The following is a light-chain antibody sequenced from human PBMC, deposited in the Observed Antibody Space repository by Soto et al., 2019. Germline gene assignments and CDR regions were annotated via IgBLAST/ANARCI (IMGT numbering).Light chain of an antibody. J-gene: IGKJ1*01. V-gene: IGKV1-27*01. Sequence: DIQMTQSPSSLSASVGDRVTITYRASQDISNYLAWYQQKPGRVPKLLIYAASTLQSGVPSRFSGSGSGTDFTLTISSLQPEDVASYYCQKYNSAPKTFGQGTKVEIK. CDR1: QDISNY. CDR2: AAS. CDR3: QKYNSAPKT.